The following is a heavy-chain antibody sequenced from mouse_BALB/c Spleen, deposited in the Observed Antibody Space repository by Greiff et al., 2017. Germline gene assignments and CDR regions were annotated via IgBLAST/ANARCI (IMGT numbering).Heavy chain of an antibody. J-gene: IGHJ1*01. CDR3: ARGGLRLNWYFYV. V-gene: IGHV5-6-5*01. Sequence: EVKLMESGGGLVKPGGSLKLSCAASGFTFSSYAMSWVRQTPEKRLEWVASISSGGSTYYPDSVKGRFTISRDNARNILYLQMSSLRSEDTAMYYCARGGLRLNWYFYVWGAGTTVTVSS. CDR2: ISSGGST. CDR1: GFTFSSYA. D-gene: IGHD1-1*01.